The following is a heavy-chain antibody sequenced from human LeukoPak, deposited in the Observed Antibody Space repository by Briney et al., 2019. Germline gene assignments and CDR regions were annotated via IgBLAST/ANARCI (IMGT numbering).Heavy chain of an antibody. CDR1: GGSISSYY. CDR2: IYTSGST. V-gene: IGHV4-4*07. CDR3: AKASVTTSKGYYYYGMDV. Sequence: PSETLSLTCTVSGGSISSYYWSWIRQPAGKGLEWIRRIYTSGSTNYNPYLKSRVTMSVDTSKNQFSLKLSSVTAADTAVYYCAKASVTTSKGYYYYGMDVWGQGTTVTVSS. D-gene: IGHD4-17*01. J-gene: IGHJ6*02.